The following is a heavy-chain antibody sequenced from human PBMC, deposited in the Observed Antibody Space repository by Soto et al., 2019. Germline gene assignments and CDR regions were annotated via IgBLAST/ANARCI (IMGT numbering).Heavy chain of an antibody. CDR1: GGTFSSYA. D-gene: IGHD3-22*01. J-gene: IGHJ4*02. V-gene: IGHV1-69*01. Sequence: QVQLVQSGAEVKKPGSSVKVSCKASGGTFSSYAISWVRQAPGQGLEWMGGIIPIFGTANYAQKFQGRVTITADESPSTAYTELSSLRSEDTAVYYCARDPSGYWAPYYFDYWGQGTLVTVSS. CDR2: IIPIFGTA. CDR3: ARDPSGYWAPYYFDY.